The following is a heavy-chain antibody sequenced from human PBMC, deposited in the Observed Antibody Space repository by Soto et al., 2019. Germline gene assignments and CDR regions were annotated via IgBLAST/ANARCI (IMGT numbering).Heavy chain of an antibody. J-gene: IGHJ3*02. Sequence: SLSLTCAISGDSVSGKSPASNSVRQSPSRGLEWLGRTYYRSQWSNDYAVSVKSRLTIHPDTSKNQFSLQLNSVTPDDTTVYYITKTPPHVFDIWGQGTMVTVSS. V-gene: IGHV6-1*01. CDR3: TKTPPHVFDI. D-gene: IGHD3-3*01. CDR2: TYYRSQWSN. CDR1: GDSVSGKSPA.